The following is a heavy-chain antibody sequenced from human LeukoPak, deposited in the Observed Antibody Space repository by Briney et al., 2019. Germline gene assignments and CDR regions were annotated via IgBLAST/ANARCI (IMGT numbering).Heavy chain of an antibody. V-gene: IGHV3-53*01. CDR3: ARRGDGGRSFDY. CDR2: IYSAGST. CDR1: GFTVSDNY. Sequence: GGSLRLSCAASGFTVSDNYMSWVRQAPGKGLEWVSLIYSAGSTYYADSVTGRFTISRDNSKNTLFFRMNSLRAEDTAVYYCARRGDGGRSFDYWGQGTLVTVSS. D-gene: IGHD4-23*01. J-gene: IGHJ4*02.